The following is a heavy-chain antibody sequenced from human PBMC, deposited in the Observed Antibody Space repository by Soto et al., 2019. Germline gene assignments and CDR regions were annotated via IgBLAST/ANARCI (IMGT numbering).Heavy chain of an antibody. D-gene: IGHD6-6*01. CDR2: ISSSSFSI. Sequence: PWGPLRVSGAASVFTFSSYSMNGVRQAPGKGLEWVSSISSSSFSINYADSVKGRFSISRDNAQNSLHLQMNNLRAEDTAVYYCARNESSNIYGMDVWGQGTTVTVSS. CDR1: VFTFSSYS. J-gene: IGHJ6*02. CDR3: ARNESSNIYGMDV. V-gene: IGHV3-21*01.